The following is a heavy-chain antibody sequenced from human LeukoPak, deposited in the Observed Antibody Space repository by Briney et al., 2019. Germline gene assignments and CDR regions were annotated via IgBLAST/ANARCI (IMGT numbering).Heavy chain of an antibody. V-gene: IGHV4-39*07. J-gene: IGHJ4*02. CDR3: ARLVYSSGWYRLDY. CDR2: IYYSGST. Sequence: SETLSLTCTVSGVSISSSSYYWGWIRQPPGKGLEWIGSIYYSGSTYYNPSLKSRVTISVDTSKNQFSLKLSSVTAADTAVYYCARLVYSSGWYRLDYWGQGTLVTVSS. CDR1: GVSISSSSYY. D-gene: IGHD6-19*01.